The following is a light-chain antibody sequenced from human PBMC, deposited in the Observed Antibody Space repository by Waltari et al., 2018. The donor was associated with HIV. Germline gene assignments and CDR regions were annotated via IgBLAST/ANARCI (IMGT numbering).Light chain of an antibody. CDR1: QSVTTY. Sequence: DIQMTQSPSSLSASVGDRVTISCRASQSVTTYLNWYQHKPGKPPKLLIYAASSLQSGVPSRFSGSGSGTDFTLTISSLQPEDFATYYCQQSYSTPGTFGQGTKVEIK. CDR3: QQSYSTPGT. V-gene: IGKV1-39*01. CDR2: AAS. J-gene: IGKJ1*01.